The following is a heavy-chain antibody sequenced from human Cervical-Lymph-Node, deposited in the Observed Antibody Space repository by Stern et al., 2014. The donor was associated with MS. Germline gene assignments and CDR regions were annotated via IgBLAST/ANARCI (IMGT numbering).Heavy chain of an antibody. CDR3: ARGTVTGRYYYYSMDV. J-gene: IGHJ6*02. V-gene: IGHV3-23*04. D-gene: IGHD4-17*01. CDR1: GFTFNNYA. Sequence: EVQLVASGGNLVQPGGSLRLSCAASGFTFNNYAMSWVRQAPGKVLESVSAITSVGSTYYADSVKGRFTISRDNSKNTLLLQMSSLRAEDTALYYCARGTVTGRYYYYSMDVWGQGTTVTVSS. CDR2: ITSVGST.